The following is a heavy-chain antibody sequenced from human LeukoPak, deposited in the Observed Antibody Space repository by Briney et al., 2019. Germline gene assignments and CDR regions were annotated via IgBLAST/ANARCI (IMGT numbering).Heavy chain of an antibody. Sequence: GGSLRLSCAASGFTFSSYGMHWVRQAPGKGLEWVAFIRYDGSNKYYADSVKGRFTISRDNSKNTLYLQMNSLRAEDTAVYYCASGGGWVFFNWGQGTLVTVSS. CDR3: ASGGGWVFFN. D-gene: IGHD6-19*01. J-gene: IGHJ4*02. CDR2: IRYDGSNK. V-gene: IGHV3-30*02. CDR1: GFTFSSYG.